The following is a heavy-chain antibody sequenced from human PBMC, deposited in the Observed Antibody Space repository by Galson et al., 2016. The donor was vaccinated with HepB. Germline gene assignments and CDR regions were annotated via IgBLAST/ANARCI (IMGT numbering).Heavy chain of an antibody. J-gene: IGHJ4*02. Sequence: SLRLSCAASGFTFSNYAMSWVRQAPGKGLEWVSTISGSGGATYYADSMKGRFTISRDNSKNTLYLQMNTLRAEDTAVYYCARDAPEELCGGDCLVVWGQGTLVTVSS. D-gene: IGHD2-21*02. CDR2: ISGSGGAT. CDR3: ARDAPEELCGGDCLVV. V-gene: IGHV3-23*01. CDR1: GFTFSNYA.